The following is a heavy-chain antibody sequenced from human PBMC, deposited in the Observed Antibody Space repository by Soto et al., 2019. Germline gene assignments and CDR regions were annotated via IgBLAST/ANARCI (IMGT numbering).Heavy chain of an antibody. CDR1: GFTFSSYS. J-gene: IGHJ3*02. Sequence: PGGSLRLSCAASGFTFSSYSMNWVRQAPGKGLGWVSYISSSSTIYYADSVKGRFTISRDNAKNSLYLQMNSLRDEDTAVYYCARDPHYYDSSGYYGYAFDIWGQGTMVTVSS. CDR2: ISSSSTI. D-gene: IGHD3-22*01. CDR3: ARDPHYYDSSGYYGYAFDI. V-gene: IGHV3-48*02.